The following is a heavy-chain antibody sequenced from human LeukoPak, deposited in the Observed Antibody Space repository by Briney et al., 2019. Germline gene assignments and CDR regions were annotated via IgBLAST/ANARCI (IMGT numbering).Heavy chain of an antibody. CDR1: GYSISSGYY. Sequence: PSETLSLTCTVPGYSISSGYYWGWIRQPPGKGLEWIGSIYHSGSTYYNPSLKSQVTISVDTSKNQFSLKLSSVSDADTAVYYCARDLWFGGYYYYYYYMDVWGKGTTVTVSS. D-gene: IGHD3-10*01. CDR2: IYHSGST. V-gene: IGHV4-38-2*02. J-gene: IGHJ6*03. CDR3: ARDLWFGGYYYYYYYMDV.